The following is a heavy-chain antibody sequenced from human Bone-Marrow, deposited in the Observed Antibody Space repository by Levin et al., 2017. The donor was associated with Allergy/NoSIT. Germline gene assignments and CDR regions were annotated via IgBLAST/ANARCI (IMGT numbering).Heavy chain of an antibody. J-gene: IGHJ4*02. CDR3: ARGIYSSGWYLMFDY. Sequence: ASVKVSCKASGYTFTGYYMHWVRQAPGQGLEWMGWINPNSGGTNYAQKFQGRVTMTRDTSISTAYMELSRLRSDDTAVYYCARGIYSSGWYLMFDYWGQGTLVTVSS. D-gene: IGHD6-19*01. V-gene: IGHV1-2*02. CDR1: GYTFTGYY. CDR2: INPNSGGT.